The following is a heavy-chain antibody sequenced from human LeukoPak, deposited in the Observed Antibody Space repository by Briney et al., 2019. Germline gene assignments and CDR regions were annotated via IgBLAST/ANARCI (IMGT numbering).Heavy chain of an antibody. V-gene: IGHV4-61*02. D-gene: IGHD3-22*01. CDR1: GDSISSGDYY. Sequence: SQTLSLTCTVSGDSISSGDYYWSWIRQPAGKGLEWIGRIYTSGSTNYNPSLKSRVTISVDTSKNQFSLRLTSVTAADTAVYYCARGPYKYDGSGAFDIWGQGTMVTVSS. CDR3: ARGPYKYDGSGAFDI. CDR2: IYTSGST. J-gene: IGHJ3*02.